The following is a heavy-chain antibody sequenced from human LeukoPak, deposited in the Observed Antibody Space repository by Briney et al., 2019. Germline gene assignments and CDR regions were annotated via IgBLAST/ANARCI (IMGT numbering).Heavy chain of an antibody. Sequence: ASVKVSCKASGFTFTGYYMHWVRQAPGQGLEWMGWINPNSGGTNYAQKFQGRVTMTRDTSISTAYMELSRLRSDDTAVYYCARVGAWQLLGNIDYWGQGTLVTVSS. CDR1: GFTFTGYY. V-gene: IGHV1-2*02. J-gene: IGHJ4*02. CDR3: ARVGAWQLLGNIDY. CDR2: INPNSGGT. D-gene: IGHD1-26*01.